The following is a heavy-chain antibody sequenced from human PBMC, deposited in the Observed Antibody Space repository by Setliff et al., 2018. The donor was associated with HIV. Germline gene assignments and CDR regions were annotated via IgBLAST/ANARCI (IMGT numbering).Heavy chain of an antibody. V-gene: IGHV3-15*04. D-gene: IGHD3-3*01. J-gene: IGHJ4*02. CDR3: TTGSNSFWKGYSKH. Sequence: GGSLRLSCVASGLPFSYAWLSWVRQAPGKGLEWVGRSEKKTNGGTRDYAAPVKGRFTISRDDSKNTRYLQMKSLKSEDAAIYYCTTGSNSFWKGYSKHWGQGALVTVSS. CDR1: GLPFSYAW. CDR2: SEKKTNGGTR.